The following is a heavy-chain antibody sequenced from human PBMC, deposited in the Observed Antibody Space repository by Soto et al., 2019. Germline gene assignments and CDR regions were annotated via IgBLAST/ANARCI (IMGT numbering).Heavy chain of an antibody. D-gene: IGHD1-26*01. CDR3: ASLSGSYGFDP. Sequence: EAQLVESGGDLVQPGGSLRLSCAGSGFSFSSYEMNWVRQAPGKGLEWVSYISSSGSDTYYADSVKARFTISRDNAQNSRYLQMTRLRAEDTAIYYCASLSGSYGFDPWGQGTLVTVSS. CDR1: GFSFSSYE. V-gene: IGHV3-48*03. CDR2: ISSSGSDT. J-gene: IGHJ5*02.